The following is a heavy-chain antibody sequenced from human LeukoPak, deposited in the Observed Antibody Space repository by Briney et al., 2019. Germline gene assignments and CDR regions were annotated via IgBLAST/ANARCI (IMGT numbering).Heavy chain of an antibody. CDR1: GFTFSSYA. J-gene: IGHJ6*02. CDR2: ISYDGSNK. Sequence: GGSLRLSCAASGFTFSSYAMHWVRQAPGKGLEWVAVISYDGSNKYYADSVKGRFTISRDNSKNTLYLQMNSLRAEDTAVYYCAREGLLWVGELLDYYYYGMDVWGQGTTVTVSS. V-gene: IGHV3-30-3*01. D-gene: IGHD3-10*01. CDR3: AREGLLWVGELLDYYYYGMDV.